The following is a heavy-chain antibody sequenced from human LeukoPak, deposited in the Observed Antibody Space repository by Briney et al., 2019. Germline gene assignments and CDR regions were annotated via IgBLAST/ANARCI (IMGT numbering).Heavy chain of an antibody. D-gene: IGHD4-17*01. J-gene: IGHJ4*02. CDR1: GGSISSGDYY. V-gene: IGHV4-30-4*02. CDR2: IYYSGST. CDR3: ARGGGDYAFDY. Sequence: SETLSLTCTVSGGSISSGDYYRSWIRQPPGKGLEWIGYIYYSGSTYYNPSLKSRVTISVDTSKNQFSLKLSSVTAADTAVYYCARGGGDYAFDYWGQGTLVTVSS.